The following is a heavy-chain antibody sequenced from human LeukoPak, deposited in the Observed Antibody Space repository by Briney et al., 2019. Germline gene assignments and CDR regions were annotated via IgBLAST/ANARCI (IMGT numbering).Heavy chain of an antibody. D-gene: IGHD3-9*01. J-gene: IGHJ3*02. Sequence: PGGSLRLSCAASGFTFSSYWMSWVRQAPGKGLEWVANIKQDGSEKYYVDSVKGRFTISRDNDKNSLYLQMNSLRAEDTAVYYCARDQSDILTGYYMDAFDIWGQGTMVTVSS. V-gene: IGHV3-7*01. CDR2: IKQDGSEK. CDR1: GFTFSSYW. CDR3: ARDQSDILTGYYMDAFDI.